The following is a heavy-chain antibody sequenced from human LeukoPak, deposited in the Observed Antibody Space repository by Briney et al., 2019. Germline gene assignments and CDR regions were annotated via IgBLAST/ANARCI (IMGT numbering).Heavy chain of an antibody. V-gene: IGHV4-59*01. CDR2: IYYSGST. CDR3: ARGPKYYDSSGYYFDL. D-gene: IGHD3-22*01. J-gene: IGHJ2*01. CDR1: GGSISSYY. Sequence: SETLFLTCTVSGGSISSYYWSWIRQPPGKGLEWIGYIYYSGSTNYNPSLKSRVTISVDTSKNQFSLKLSSVTAADTAVYYCARGPKYYDSSGYYFDLWGRGTLVTVSS.